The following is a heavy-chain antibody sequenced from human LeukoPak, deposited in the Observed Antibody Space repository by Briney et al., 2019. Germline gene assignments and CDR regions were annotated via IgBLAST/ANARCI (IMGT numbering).Heavy chain of an antibody. V-gene: IGHV1-18*01. D-gene: IGHD3-16*02. CDR2: ISAYNGNT. J-gene: IGHJ6*03. Sequence: ASVKVSCKASGGTFSSYAISWVRQAPGQGLEWMGWISAYNGNTNYAQKLQGRVTMTTDTSTSTAYMELRSLRSDDTAVYYCARDGYGSYPYYMDVWGKGTTVTISS. CDR3: ARDGYGSYPYYMDV. CDR1: GGTFSSYA.